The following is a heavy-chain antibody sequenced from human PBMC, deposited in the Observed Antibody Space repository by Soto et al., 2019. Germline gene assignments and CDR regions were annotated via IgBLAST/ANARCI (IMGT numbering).Heavy chain of an antibody. CDR2: TSYDGNSN. D-gene: IGHD3-3*01. Sequence: QVQLVESGGGVVQPGRSLRLSCAASGFTFSNYAMHWVRQAPGKGLEWVAVTSYDGNSNYFADSVKGRFTISRDKSKNTLYLQMNSLRAEDTAVYYCARDQGGVAESGNGMDVWGQVTTVTVSS. CDR1: GFTFSNYA. CDR3: ARDQGGVAESGNGMDV. J-gene: IGHJ6*02. V-gene: IGHV3-30-3*01.